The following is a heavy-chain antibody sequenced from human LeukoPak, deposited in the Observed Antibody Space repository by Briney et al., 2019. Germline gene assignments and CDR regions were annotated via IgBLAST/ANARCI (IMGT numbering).Heavy chain of an antibody. CDR3: ARVSCSGGSCYSIFRYYMDV. D-gene: IGHD2-15*01. CDR2: INHSGST. V-gene: IGHV4-34*01. CDR1: GGSFSGYY. Sequence: SETLSLTCAVYGGSFSGYYWSWIRQPPGKGLEWIGEINHSGSTNYNPSLKSRVTISVDTSKNQFSLKLSSVTAADTAVYYCARVSCSGGSCYSIFRYYMDVWGKGTTVTVSS. J-gene: IGHJ6*03.